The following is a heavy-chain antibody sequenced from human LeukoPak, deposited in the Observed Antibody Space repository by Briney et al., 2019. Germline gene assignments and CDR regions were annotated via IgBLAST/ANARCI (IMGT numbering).Heavy chain of an antibody. Sequence: SETLSLTCTVSGGSISSYYCSWIRQPPGKGLEWIGYIYYSGSTNYNPSLKSRVTISVDTSKNQFSLKLSSVTAADPALYYCARGGVAPYYYYGMDVWGQGTTVTVSS. CDR2: IYYSGST. J-gene: IGHJ6*02. CDR3: ARGGVAPYYYYGMDV. D-gene: IGHD1-26*01. V-gene: IGHV4-59*01. CDR1: GGSISSYY.